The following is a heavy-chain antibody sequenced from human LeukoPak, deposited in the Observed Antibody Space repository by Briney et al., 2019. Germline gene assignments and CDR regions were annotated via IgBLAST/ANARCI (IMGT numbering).Heavy chain of an antibody. Sequence: ASVKVSCKASGYTFSDHYIHWVRQATGQGLEWMGWMNPNSGNTGYAQKLQGRVTMTRNTSISTAYMELSSLRSEDTAVYYCARSPRWTTVTTLDYWGQGTLVTVSS. CDR3: ARSPRWTTVTTLDY. D-gene: IGHD4-17*01. V-gene: IGHV1-8*02. CDR1: GYTFSDHY. CDR2: MNPNSGNT. J-gene: IGHJ4*02.